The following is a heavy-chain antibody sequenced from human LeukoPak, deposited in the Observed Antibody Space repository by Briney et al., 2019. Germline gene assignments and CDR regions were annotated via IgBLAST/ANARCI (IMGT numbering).Heavy chain of an antibody. Sequence: ASVKVSCKASGYTFTSYDINWVRQATGQGLEWMGWMNPNSGNTGYVQKFQGRVTMTRNTSISTAYMEMSSLRSEDTAVYYCARGDTWIQSYRYYGMDVWGQGTTVTVSS. D-gene: IGHD5-18*01. V-gene: IGHV1-8*01. CDR3: ARGDTWIQSYRYYGMDV. J-gene: IGHJ6*02. CDR2: MNPNSGNT. CDR1: GYTFTSYD.